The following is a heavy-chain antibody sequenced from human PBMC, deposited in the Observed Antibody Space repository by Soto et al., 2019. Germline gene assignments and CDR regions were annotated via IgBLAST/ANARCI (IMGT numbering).Heavy chain of an antibody. Sequence: GESLKISCKGSGYSFNTYWIGWVRQMSGKGLEWMGIIYPGDSDTRYSPSFQGQVTISADKSINTAYLQWSSLKASDTAMYYWARQGTYYDSSGYYLGDAFDVWGQGTMVTVSS. J-gene: IGHJ3*01. CDR3: ARQGTYYDSSGYYLGDAFDV. V-gene: IGHV5-51*01. D-gene: IGHD3-22*01. CDR2: IYPGDSDT. CDR1: GYSFNTYW.